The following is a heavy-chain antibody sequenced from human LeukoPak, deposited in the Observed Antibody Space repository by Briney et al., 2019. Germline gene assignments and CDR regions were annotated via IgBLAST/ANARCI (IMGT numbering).Heavy chain of an antibody. CDR1: GGSITSYY. Sequence: PSETLSLTCTVAGGSITSYYWSWIRQPPGKGLEWVSAISGSGGSTYYADSVKGRFTISRDNSKNTLYLQMNSLRAEDTAVYYCAKDGSSSRRRVGYGDRLLGYWGQGTLVTVSS. CDR3: AKDGSSSRRRVGYGDRLLGY. CDR2: ISGSGGST. D-gene: IGHD4-17*01. J-gene: IGHJ4*02. V-gene: IGHV3-23*01.